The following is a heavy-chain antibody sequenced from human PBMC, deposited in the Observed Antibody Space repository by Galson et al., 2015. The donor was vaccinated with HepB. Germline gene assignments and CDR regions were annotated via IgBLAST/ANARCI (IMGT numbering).Heavy chain of an antibody. CDR1: GFTFSSYS. J-gene: IGHJ4*02. CDR3: ARELPRSGWYSY. CDR2: ISSSSSYI. V-gene: IGHV3-21*01. D-gene: IGHD6-19*01. Sequence: SLRLSCAASGFTFSSYSMNWVRQAPGKGLEWVSSISSSSSYIYYADSVKGRFTISRDNAKNSLYLQMNSLRAEDTAVYYCARELPRSGWYSYWGQGTLVTVSS.